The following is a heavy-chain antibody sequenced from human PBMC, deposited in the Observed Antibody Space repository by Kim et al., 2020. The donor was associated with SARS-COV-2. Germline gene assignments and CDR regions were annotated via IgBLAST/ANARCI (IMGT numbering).Heavy chain of an antibody. D-gene: IGHD2-21*01. CDR3: AKDPLILWWDFAAGYYGMDV. Sequence: GRFTITRDNSKNTLYVQMNSLRAEDTAVYYCAKDPLILWWDFAAGYYGMDVWGQGTTVTVSS. V-gene: IGHV3-33*06. J-gene: IGHJ6*02.